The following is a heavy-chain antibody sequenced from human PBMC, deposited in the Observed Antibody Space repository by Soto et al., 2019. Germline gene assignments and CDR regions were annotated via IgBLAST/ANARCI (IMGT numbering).Heavy chain of an antibody. CDR3: ARDYYDSSGVFDI. Sequence: GGSLRLSCAASGFTFSSYGMHWVRQAPGKGLEWVAVISYDGINKYYADSVKGRFTISRDNSKNTLYLQMNSLRAEDTAVYYCARDYYDSSGVFDIWGQGTMVTVS. CDR2: ISYDGINK. V-gene: IGHV3-30*03. D-gene: IGHD3-22*01. J-gene: IGHJ3*02. CDR1: GFTFSSYG.